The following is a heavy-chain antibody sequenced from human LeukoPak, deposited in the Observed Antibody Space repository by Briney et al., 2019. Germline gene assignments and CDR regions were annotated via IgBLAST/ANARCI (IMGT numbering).Heavy chain of an antibody. J-gene: IGHJ4*02. CDR1: GYTLTGYY. Sequence: ASVKVSCKASGYTLTGYYMHWVRQAPGQGLEWMGRINPNSGGTNYAQKFQGRVTMTRDTSISTAYMELSRLRSDDTAVYYCARSRGESIAAAGNPFDYWGQGTLVTVSS. V-gene: IGHV1-2*06. CDR2: INPNSGGT. CDR3: ARSRGESIAAAGNPFDY. D-gene: IGHD6-13*01.